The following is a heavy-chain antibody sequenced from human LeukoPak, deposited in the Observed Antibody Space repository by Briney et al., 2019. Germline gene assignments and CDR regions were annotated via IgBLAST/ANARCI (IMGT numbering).Heavy chain of an antibody. Sequence: GGSLRLSCAASEFTFDDYTMHWVRQAPGKGLEWVSLISWNGGSTYYADSVKGRFTISRDNSKNTLYLQMNSLRAEDTAVYYCAKDQAAATQYYFDDWGQGTLVTVSS. CDR1: EFTFDDYT. CDR3: AKDQAAATQYYFDD. CDR2: ISWNGGST. V-gene: IGHV3-43*01. D-gene: IGHD6-13*01. J-gene: IGHJ4*02.